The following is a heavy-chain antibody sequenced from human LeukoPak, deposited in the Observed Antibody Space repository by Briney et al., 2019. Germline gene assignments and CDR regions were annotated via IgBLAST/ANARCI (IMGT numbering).Heavy chain of an antibody. D-gene: IGHD1-7*01. CDR1: GGSFSNHY. V-gene: IGHV4-59*11. Sequence: SETLSLTCTVSGGSFSNHYWSWIRQPPGKGLEWIGYIYHTGSTNYNPSLKSRVTISVDTSKNPFSLKLSSVTAADTAVYYCARGNYVDWFDPWGQGTQVTVSS. J-gene: IGHJ5*02. CDR2: IYHTGST. CDR3: ARGNYVDWFDP.